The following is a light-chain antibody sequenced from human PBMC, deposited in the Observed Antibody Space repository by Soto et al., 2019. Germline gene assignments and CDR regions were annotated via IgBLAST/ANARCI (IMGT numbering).Light chain of an antibody. V-gene: IGLV2-23*01. CDR3: CSYADSTTWV. CDR1: NSEVGSYNL. J-gene: IGLJ1*01. Sequence: QSVLTQPASVSGSPGQSITISCTGTNSEVGSYNLVSWYQQNPGKAPKLIIYEGSKRPSGISNRFSGSKSGNTASLTISWLQAEDESDYYCCSYADSTTWVFGTGTKVTV. CDR2: EGS.